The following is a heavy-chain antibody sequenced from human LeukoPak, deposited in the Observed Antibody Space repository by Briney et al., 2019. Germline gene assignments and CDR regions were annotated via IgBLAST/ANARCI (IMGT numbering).Heavy chain of an antibody. CDR1: GFTFDDYA. Sequence: GRSLRLSCAASGFTFDDYAMHWVRQAPGKGLEWVSGISWNSGSIGYADSVKGRFTISRDNAKNSLYLQMNSLRAEDTAVYYCARAIRGSYSPFDYWGQGTLVTVSS. D-gene: IGHD1-26*01. V-gene: IGHV3-9*01. J-gene: IGHJ4*02. CDR3: ARAIRGSYSPFDY. CDR2: ISWNSGSI.